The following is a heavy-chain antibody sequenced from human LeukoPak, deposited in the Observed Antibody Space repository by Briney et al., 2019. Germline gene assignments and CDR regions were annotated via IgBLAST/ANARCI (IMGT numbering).Heavy chain of an antibody. CDR2: IYYSGST. V-gene: IGHV4-59*01. CDR3: ARGRAGYRYGWGYYYYSMDV. J-gene: IGHJ6*03. D-gene: IGHD5-18*01. Sequence: TETLSLTCTVSGGSISSYYWSWIRQPPGKGLEWIGYIYYSGSTNYNPSLKSRVTISVDTSKNQFSLKPSSVPAADTAVYYCARGRAGYRYGWGYYYYSMDVWGKGNTVTVSS. CDR1: GGSISSYY.